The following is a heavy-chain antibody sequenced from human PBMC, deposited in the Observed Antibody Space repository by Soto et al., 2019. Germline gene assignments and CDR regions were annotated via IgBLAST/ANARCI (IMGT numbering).Heavy chain of an antibody. CDR2: ISATDGKT. V-gene: IGHV3-23*01. CDR3: AKDEGTSSTVFDY. D-gene: IGHD4-4*01. Sequence: PGGSLRLSCLASGFTFKAYAMGWVRQAPGKGLEWVSSISATDGKTYYADSVRGRFMISRDNSRNSLFLQMNGLRPDDSALYYCAKDEGTSSTVFDYWGQGTLVTVSS. J-gene: IGHJ4*02. CDR1: GFTFKAYA.